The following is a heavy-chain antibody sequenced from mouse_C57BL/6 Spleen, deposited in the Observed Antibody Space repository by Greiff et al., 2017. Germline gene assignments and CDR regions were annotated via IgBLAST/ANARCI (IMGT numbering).Heavy chain of an antibody. J-gene: IGHJ2*01. CDR1: GYPFTSYW. D-gene: IGHD2-5*01. CDR3: TRDSNYAFDY. Sequence: DVQLQESGTVLARPGASVKMSCKTSGYPFTSYWMHWVKQRPGQGLEWIGAIYPGNSDTSYNQKFKGKAKLTAVTSASTAYMELSSLTNEDSAVYYCTRDSNYAFDYWGQGTTLTVSS. CDR2: IYPGNSDT. V-gene: IGHV1-5*01.